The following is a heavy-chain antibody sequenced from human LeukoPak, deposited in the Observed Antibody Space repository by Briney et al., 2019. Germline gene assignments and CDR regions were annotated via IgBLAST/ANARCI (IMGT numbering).Heavy chain of an antibody. CDR3: ARGSRNSGSTHDFDY. CDR2: ISGSGGST. J-gene: IGHJ4*02. Sequence: GGSLRLSCAASGFTFSSYAMSWVRQAPGKGLEWVSAISGSGGSTYYADSVKGRFTISRDNSKNTLYLQMNSLRAEDTAVYYCARGSRNSGSTHDFDYWGQGTLVTVSS. D-gene: IGHD3-10*01. V-gene: IGHV3-23*01. CDR1: GFTFSSYA.